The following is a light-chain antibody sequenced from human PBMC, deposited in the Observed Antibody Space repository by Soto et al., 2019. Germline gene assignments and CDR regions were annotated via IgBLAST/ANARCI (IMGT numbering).Light chain of an antibody. CDR3: QQLIGRHRIT. V-gene: IGKV1-9*01. CDR1: QGISSN. Sequence: DIQLTQSPSFLSASVGDRVTITCRASQGISSNLAWYQQKPGEAPKLLLYAASTLQSGVPSRFSGSGSGTEFTLTISSLQPEDFATYYCQQLIGRHRITFGPGTKVDIK. J-gene: IGKJ3*01. CDR2: AAS.